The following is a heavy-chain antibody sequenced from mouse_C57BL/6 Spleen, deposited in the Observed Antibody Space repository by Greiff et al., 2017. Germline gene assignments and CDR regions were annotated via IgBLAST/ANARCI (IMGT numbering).Heavy chain of an antibody. D-gene: IGHD1-1*01. V-gene: IGHV3-8*01. CDR1: GYSITSDY. CDR2: ISYSGST. J-gene: IGHJ1*03. Sequence: EVQGVESGPGLAKPSQTLSLTCSVTGYSITSDYWNWIRKFPGNKLEYMGYISYSGSTYYNPSLKSRISITRDTSKNQYYLQLNSVTTEDTATYYCARSRLSYGSKGYFDVWGTGTTVTVSS. CDR3: ARSRLSYGSKGYFDV.